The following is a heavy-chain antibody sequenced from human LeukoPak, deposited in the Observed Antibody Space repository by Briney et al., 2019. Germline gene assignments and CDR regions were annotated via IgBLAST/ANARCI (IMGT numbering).Heavy chain of an antibody. V-gene: IGHV3-23*01. Sequence: PGGSLRLSCAASGLTLSNYAMNWVRQAPGKGLEWVSTISGSGGNTYYADSVKGRFTISRDNSRNTLFLQMNGLRADDTAVYYCAKDKSYSIPWYMDVWGKGTTVTVSS. D-gene: IGHD6-13*01. CDR3: AKDKSYSIPWYMDV. CDR2: ISGSGGNT. J-gene: IGHJ6*03. CDR1: GLTLSNYA.